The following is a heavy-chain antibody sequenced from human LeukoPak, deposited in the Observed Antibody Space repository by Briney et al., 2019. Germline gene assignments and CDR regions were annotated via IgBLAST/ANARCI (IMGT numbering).Heavy chain of an antibody. D-gene: IGHD6-13*01. CDR3: AKDMGIRRSPPYYYYGMDV. J-gene: IGHJ6*02. CDR1: GFTFDDYA. V-gene: IGHV3-9*01. Sequence: GGSLRLSCAASGFTFDDYAMHWVRQAPGKGLEWVSGISWNSGSIGYADSVKGRFTISRDNAKNSLYLQMNSLRAEDTALYYCAKDMGIRRSPPYYYYGMDVWGQGTTVTVSS. CDR2: ISWNSGSI.